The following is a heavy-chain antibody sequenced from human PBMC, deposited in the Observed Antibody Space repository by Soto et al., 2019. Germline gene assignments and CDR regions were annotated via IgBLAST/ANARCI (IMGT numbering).Heavy chain of an antibody. D-gene: IGHD3-10*01. V-gene: IGHV3-23*01. CDR1: GFTFSSYA. CDR2: ISGSGGST. CDR3: AKDRGWFGSNWFGP. J-gene: IGHJ5*02. Sequence: HPVGSLRLSCAASGFTFSSYAMSWVRQAPGKGLEWVSAISGSGGSTYYADSVKGRFTISRDNSKNTLYLQMNSLRAEDTAVYYCAKDRGWFGSNWFGPWGQGTLVTVSS.